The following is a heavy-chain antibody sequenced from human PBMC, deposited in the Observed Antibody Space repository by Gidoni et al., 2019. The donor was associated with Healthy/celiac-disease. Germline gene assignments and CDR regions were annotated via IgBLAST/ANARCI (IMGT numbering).Heavy chain of an antibody. CDR1: GFTFDDYG. D-gene: IGHD4-17*01. J-gene: IGHJ5*02. CDR2: INWNGGST. CDR3: ARIDYGDIHNWFDP. V-gene: IGHV3-20*01. Sequence: EVQLVESGGGVVRPGGSLKLPCTASGFTFDDYGMSWVRQAPGKRMEWVSGINWNGGSTGYADSVKGRFTISRDNAKNSLYLQMNSLRAEDTALYHCARIDYGDIHNWFDPWGQGTLVTVSS.